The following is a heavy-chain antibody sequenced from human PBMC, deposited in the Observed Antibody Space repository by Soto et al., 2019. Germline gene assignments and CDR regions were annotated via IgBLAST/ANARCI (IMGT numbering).Heavy chain of an antibody. CDR2: INHSGST. V-gene: IGHV4-34*01. J-gene: IGHJ4*02. D-gene: IGHD1-26*01. CDR1: GGSFSGYY. Sequence: TLSLTCAVYGGSFSGYYWSWIRQPPGKGLEWIGEINHSGSTNYNMSLWSRVTISLDASRNQFSLELISVTAADTAVYYCAGGPGTTSIDYWAQGTLVTVSS. CDR3: AGGPGTTSIDY.